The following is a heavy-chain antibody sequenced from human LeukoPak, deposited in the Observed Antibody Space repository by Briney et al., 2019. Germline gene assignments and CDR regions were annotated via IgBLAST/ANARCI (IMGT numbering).Heavy chain of an antibody. V-gene: IGHV1-18*01. CDR2: ISAYNGNT. Sequence: ASLKVSSKASGYTFTSYGISWVRQAPGQGLEWMGWISAYNGNTNYTQKLQGRVTMTTDTFTSTAYMELRSLRSDDTAVYYCARDFREGPVDYWGQGTLVTVPS. J-gene: IGHJ4*02. CDR3: ARDFREGPVDY. CDR1: GYTFTSYG.